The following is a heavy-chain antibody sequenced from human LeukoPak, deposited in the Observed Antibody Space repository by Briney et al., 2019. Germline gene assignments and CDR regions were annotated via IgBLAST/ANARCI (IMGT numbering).Heavy chain of an antibody. J-gene: IGHJ5*02. Sequence: GGSLRLSCAASGFIFSKYSMHWIRQAPGRGLEWVSSISSGSDYTNYADSVRGRFTISRDNAKNSLYLQMDTLRAEDTAVYYCARDRLEQLGFDPWGQGTLVTVSS. CDR1: GFIFSKYS. CDR2: ISSGSDYT. D-gene: IGHD1/OR15-1a*01. CDR3: ARDRLEQLGFDP. V-gene: IGHV3-21*04.